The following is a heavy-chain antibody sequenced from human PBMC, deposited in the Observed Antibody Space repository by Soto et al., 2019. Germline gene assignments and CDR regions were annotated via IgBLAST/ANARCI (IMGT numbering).Heavy chain of an antibody. CDR3: AKSFSDPTGRDY. CDR1: RFTFSSYS. J-gene: IGHJ4*02. V-gene: IGHV3-48*01. Sequence: PGGSLRLSCAASRFTFSSYSMNWVRQAPGKGLEWVSYISSSSSTIYYADSVKGRFTISRDNSKNTLYLQMNSLRAEDTAVYYCAKSFSDPTGRDYWGQGTLVTVSS. CDR2: ISSSSSTI. D-gene: IGHD3-10*01.